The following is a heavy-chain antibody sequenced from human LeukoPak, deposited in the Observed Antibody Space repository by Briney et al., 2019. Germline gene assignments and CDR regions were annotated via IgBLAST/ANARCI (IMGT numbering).Heavy chain of an antibody. CDR2: IYYSGST. D-gene: IGHD1-26*01. Sequence: SETLSLTCTVSGGSISSYYWSWIRQPPGKGLEWIGYIYYSGSTNYNPSLKSRVTISVDTSKNQFSLKLSSVTAADTAVYYCARAPSGSYYDDYYYVDVWGKGTTVTVSS. CDR3: ARAPSGSYYDDYYYVDV. J-gene: IGHJ6*03. CDR1: GGSISSYY. V-gene: IGHV4-59*01.